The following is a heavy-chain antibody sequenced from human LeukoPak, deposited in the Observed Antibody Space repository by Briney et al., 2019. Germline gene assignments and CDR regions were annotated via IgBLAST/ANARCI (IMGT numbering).Heavy chain of an antibody. J-gene: IGHJ4*02. D-gene: IGHD4-17*01. CDR1: GGTFSSYA. Sequence: SVKVSCKASGGTFSSYAISWVRRAPGQGLEWMGGIIPIFGTANYAQKFQGRVTITADKSTSTAYMELSSLRSEDTAVYYCAIRPTKVTTSYFDYWGQGTLVTVSS. CDR2: IIPIFGTA. CDR3: AIRPTKVTTSYFDY. V-gene: IGHV1-69*06.